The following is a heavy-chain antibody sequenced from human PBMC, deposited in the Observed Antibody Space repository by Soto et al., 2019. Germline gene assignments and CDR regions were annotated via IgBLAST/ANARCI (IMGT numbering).Heavy chain of an antibody. Sequence: SETLSLTCAVYGGSFSGYYWSWIRQPPWKGREWIGEINHSGSTNYNPSLKSRVTISVDTSKNQFSLKLSSVTAADTAVYYCARSRPNYCGSGSYSNWFDPWGQGTLVTVSS. J-gene: IGHJ5*02. CDR3: ARSRPNYCGSGSYSNWFDP. V-gene: IGHV4-34*01. D-gene: IGHD3-10*01. CDR1: GGSFSGYY. CDR2: INHSGST.